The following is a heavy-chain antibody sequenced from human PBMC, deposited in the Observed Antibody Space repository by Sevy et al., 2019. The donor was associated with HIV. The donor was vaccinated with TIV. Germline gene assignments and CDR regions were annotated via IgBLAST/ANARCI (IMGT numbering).Heavy chain of an antibody. V-gene: IGHV3-23*01. CDR1: GFTFSSYA. D-gene: IGHD3-10*02. Sequence: EGSLRLSCAASGFTFSSYAMSWVRQAPGKVLEWVSAISGSGGSTYYADSVKGRFTISRDNSKNTLYLQMNSLRAEDTAVYYCAKDMLGEDWFDPWGQGTLVTVSS. CDR3: AKDMLGEDWFDP. CDR2: ISGSGGST. J-gene: IGHJ5*02.